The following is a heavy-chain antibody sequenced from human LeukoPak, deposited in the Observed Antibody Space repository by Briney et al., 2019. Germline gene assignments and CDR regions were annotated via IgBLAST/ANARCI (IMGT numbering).Heavy chain of an antibody. CDR3: ARQGLYSSSSESGFDY. J-gene: IGHJ4*02. D-gene: IGHD6-6*01. V-gene: IGHV5-51*01. Sequence: GESLKISCKGSGYSFTSYWIGWVRQMPGKGLEWMGIIYPGDSDTRYSPSFQGQVTISADKSISTAYLQWSSLKASDTAMYYCARQGLYSSSSESGFDYWGQGTLVTVSS. CDR1: GYSFTSYW. CDR2: IYPGDSDT.